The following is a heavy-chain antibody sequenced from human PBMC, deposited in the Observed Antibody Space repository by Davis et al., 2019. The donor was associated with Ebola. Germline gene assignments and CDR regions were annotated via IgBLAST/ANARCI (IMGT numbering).Heavy chain of an antibody. CDR2: IYHSGST. CDR1: GGSISSSTW. CDR3: ARGHQTYYYDSSGYYAQNAFDI. J-gene: IGHJ3*02. V-gene: IGHV4-4*02. D-gene: IGHD3-22*01. Sequence: SETLSLTCAVSGGSISSSTWWSWVRQPPGKGLEWIGEIYHSGSTHYNPSLKSRVTISVDKSKNQFSLKLSSVTAADTAVYYCARGHQTYYYDSSGYYAQNAFDIWGQGTMVTVSS.